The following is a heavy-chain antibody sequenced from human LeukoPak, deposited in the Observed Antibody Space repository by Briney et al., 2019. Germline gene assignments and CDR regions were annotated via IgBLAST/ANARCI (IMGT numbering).Heavy chain of an antibody. D-gene: IGHD3-10*01. Sequence: AMTWVRQAPGKGLEWVGFIRSKIYGGTPEYAASVKGRFTISRDNAKNSLYLQMNSLRAEDTAVYYCARDRRALIRGVIRKGFDYWGQGTLVTVSS. J-gene: IGHJ4*02. CDR3: ARDRRALIRGVIRKGFDY. CDR1: A. CDR2: IRSKIYGGTP. V-gene: IGHV3-49*04.